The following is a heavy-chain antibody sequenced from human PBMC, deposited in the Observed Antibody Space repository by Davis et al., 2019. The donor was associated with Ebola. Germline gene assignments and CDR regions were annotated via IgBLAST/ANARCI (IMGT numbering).Heavy chain of an antibody. D-gene: IGHD3-9*01. CDR1: GFTFSSYW. CDR3: TKDFDYENAY. CDR2: INPDGTTT. V-gene: IGHV3-74*01. Sequence: HTGGSLRLSCAASGFTFSSYWMHWVRQAPGKGLVWVSRINPDGTTTAYADSVEGRFTISRDNAQNTLFLQMDSLRAEDTAFYYCTKDFDYENAYWGQGSLVTVSS. J-gene: IGHJ4*02.